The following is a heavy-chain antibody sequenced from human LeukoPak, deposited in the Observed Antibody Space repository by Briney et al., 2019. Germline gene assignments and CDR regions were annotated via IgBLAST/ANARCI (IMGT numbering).Heavy chain of an antibody. CDR1: GFSFSRYW. Sequence: GGSLRLSCAASGFSFSRYWMSWVRQAPGKGLECVVNINEDGSEKYYVDSVKGRFTISRDNAKNSLYLQMNSLRVEDTAVYYCARDWWDNSGYYDYWGQGTLVTVSS. CDR2: INEDGSEK. CDR3: ARDWWDNSGYYDY. J-gene: IGHJ4*02. D-gene: IGHD3-22*01. V-gene: IGHV3-7*01.